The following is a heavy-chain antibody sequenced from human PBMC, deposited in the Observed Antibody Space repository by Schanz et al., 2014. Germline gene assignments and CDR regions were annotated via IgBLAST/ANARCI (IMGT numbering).Heavy chain of an antibody. CDR2: ISYDGRNK. CDR3: TREIEGTFYLDSSGWVAPDN. D-gene: IGHD3-22*01. V-gene: IGHV3-30*03. Sequence: DLVESGGGLIQRGESLRLSCSASGFSFSSYSMNWVRQAPGKGLEWVAVISYDGRNKYYADSVKDRFTVSRDNSKNTVYLQMNRLRTEDTAVYYCTREIEGTFYLDSSGWVAPDNWGQGTLVTVSS. J-gene: IGHJ4*02. CDR1: GFSFSSYS.